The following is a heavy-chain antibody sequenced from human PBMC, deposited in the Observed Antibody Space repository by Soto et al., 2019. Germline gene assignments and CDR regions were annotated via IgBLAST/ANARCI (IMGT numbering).Heavy chain of an antibody. CDR2: ITGTGGNT. CDR3: ARIRGYWYGLDV. V-gene: IGHV3-23*01. Sequence: GGSLRLSCAGSGFTLSTYGMTWVRQAPGKGLEWVSAITGTGGNTYYVDSVKGRFTSSRDNSKNMLYLQMNSVRVEDTAVYYCARIRGYWYGLDVWGQGTTVTVSS. J-gene: IGHJ6*02. CDR1: GFTLSTYG.